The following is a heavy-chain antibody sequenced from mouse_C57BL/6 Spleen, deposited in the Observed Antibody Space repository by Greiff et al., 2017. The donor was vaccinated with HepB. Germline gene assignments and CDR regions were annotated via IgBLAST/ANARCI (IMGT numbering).Heavy chain of an antibody. CDR2: INPNNGGT. Sequence: EVQLQQSGPELVKPGASVKISCKASGYTFTDYYMNWVKQSHGKSLEWFGDINPNNGGTSYNQKFKGKATLTVDKSSSTAYMELRSLTSEDSAVYYCARGYYGSSPFAYWGQGTLVTVSA. V-gene: IGHV1-26*01. J-gene: IGHJ3*01. D-gene: IGHD1-1*01. CDR3: ARGYYGSSPFAY. CDR1: GYTFTDYY.